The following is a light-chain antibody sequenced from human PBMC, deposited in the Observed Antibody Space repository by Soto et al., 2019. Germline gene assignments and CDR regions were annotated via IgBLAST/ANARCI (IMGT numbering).Light chain of an antibody. V-gene: IGKV4-1*01. J-gene: IGKJ1*01. CDR1: QSVLYSSNSNNY. CDR3: HQYINAPWT. CDR2: WAS. Sequence: DFVLTQPPDSLAVSLGETATINCKSSQSVLYSSNSNNYLSWYQQKPGQPPKLLIYWASTRESWVPDRFSGSGSGTDFTLTISSLQAEDVAVYYCHQYINAPWTFGQGTKVEIK.